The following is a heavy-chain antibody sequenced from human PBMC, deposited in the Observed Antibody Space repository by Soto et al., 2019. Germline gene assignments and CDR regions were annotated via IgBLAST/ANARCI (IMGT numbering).Heavy chain of an antibody. CDR2: IWYDGSNE. CDR3: SRDDIPGITVATYGLDV. D-gene: IGHD6-19*01. V-gene: IGHV3-33*01. J-gene: IGHJ6*02. CDR1: GFIFSNFG. Sequence: QVQLVESGGGVVQPGRSLRLSCAASGFIFSNFGMHWVRQAPGKGLEWVAVIWYDGSNEYYADSVKGRFTISKDNSKNMLYLQMNSLRAEATAVYYCSRDDIPGITVATYGLDVWGQGTTVTVSS.